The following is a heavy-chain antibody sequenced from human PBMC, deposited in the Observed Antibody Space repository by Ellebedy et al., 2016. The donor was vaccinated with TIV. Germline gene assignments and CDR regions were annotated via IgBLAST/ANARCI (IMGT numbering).Heavy chain of an antibody. CDR1: GDSVSINSVT. D-gene: IGHD3-10*01. Sequence: SQTLSLTXXISGDSVSINSVTWNWIRQSPSRGLELLGRTYYRSKWFNDYAVSVKSRITINPDTSKNQFSLQLNSVTPEDTATYYCARVIRGACDYWGQGTLVTVSS. CDR3: ARVIRGACDY. V-gene: IGHV6-1*01. J-gene: IGHJ4*02. CDR2: TYYRSKWFN.